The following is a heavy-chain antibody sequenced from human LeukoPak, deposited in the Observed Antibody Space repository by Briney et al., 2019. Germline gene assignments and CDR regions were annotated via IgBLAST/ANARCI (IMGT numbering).Heavy chain of an antibody. Sequence: GGSLRLSCAASGFTFSSYSMQWVRQTPGKGLEWVGIMSNSGENTFYGEAVKGRFTISRDNSQNTLYLQMNSLRPEDTAVYYCAKDPSSFDYWGQGTLVTVSS. D-gene: IGHD2-2*01. CDR2: MSNSGENT. V-gene: IGHV3-30*18. CDR3: AKDPSSFDY. CDR1: GFTFSSYS. J-gene: IGHJ4*02.